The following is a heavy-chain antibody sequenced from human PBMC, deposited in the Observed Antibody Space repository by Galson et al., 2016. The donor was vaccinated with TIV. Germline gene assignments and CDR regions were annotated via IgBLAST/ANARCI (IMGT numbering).Heavy chain of an antibody. J-gene: IGHJ4*02. CDR3: VRMGMYRTGWYEDY. V-gene: IGHV1-46*01. Sequence: SVKVSCKASGYTFTSYSMHWVRQAPGQGLEWMGIINPSGGSTSYAQKFQGRVTVTRDTSTRTVYMEMNSLRSEDTAIYYCVRMGMYRTGWYEDYWGQGTLVTVSS. CDR2: INPSGGST. D-gene: IGHD6-19*01. CDR1: GYTFTSYS.